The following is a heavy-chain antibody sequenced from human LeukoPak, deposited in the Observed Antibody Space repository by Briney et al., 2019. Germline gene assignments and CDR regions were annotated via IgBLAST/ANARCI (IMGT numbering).Heavy chain of an antibody. J-gene: IGHJ4*02. CDR3: AKGNVKGGKWLPGYFDY. CDR2: ISYDGSNK. V-gene: IGHV3-30*18. CDR1: GFTFSSYG. Sequence: GRSLRLSCAASGFTFSSYGMHWVRQAPGKGLEGLEVISYDGSNKYYADSLKGRFTISRDNSKNTLYLQMNSLRAEDTAVYYCAKGNVKGGKWLPGYFDYWGQGTLVTVSS. D-gene: IGHD6-19*01.